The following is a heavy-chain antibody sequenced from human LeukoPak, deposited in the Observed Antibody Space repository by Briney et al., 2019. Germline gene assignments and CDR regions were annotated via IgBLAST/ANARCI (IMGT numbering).Heavy chain of an antibody. CDR2: IYTSGST. J-gene: IGHJ3*02. Sequence: PSETLSLTCTVSGGSISSYYWSWIRRPAGKGLEWIGRIYTSGSTNYNPFLKSRVTMSVDTSKNQFSLKLSSVTAADTAVYYCASDRGSYGAFDIWGQGTMVTVSS. CDR3: ASDRGSYGAFDI. CDR1: GGSISSYY. D-gene: IGHD1-26*01. V-gene: IGHV4-4*07.